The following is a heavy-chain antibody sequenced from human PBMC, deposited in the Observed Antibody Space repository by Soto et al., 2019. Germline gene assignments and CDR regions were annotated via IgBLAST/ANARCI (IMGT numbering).Heavy chain of an antibody. J-gene: IGHJ5*02. CDR2: IWYDGINK. V-gene: IGHV3-33*01. D-gene: IGHD2-21*02. CDR1: GFTFSNYG. Sequence: PGGSLRLSCAASGFTFSNYGMRWVRQAPGKGLEWVAVIWYDGINKYYGDSVKGRFTISRDNSMNTLYLQMNSLRAEDTAVYYCARDRGDSTENWFDPWGQGTLVTVSS. CDR3: ARDRGDSTENWFDP.